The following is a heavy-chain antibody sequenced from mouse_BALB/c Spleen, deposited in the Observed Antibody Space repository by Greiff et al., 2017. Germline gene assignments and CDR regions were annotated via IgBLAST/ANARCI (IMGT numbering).Heavy chain of an antibody. J-gene: IGHJ4*01. CDR3: ARSRGNYQYYAMDY. CDR1: GYTFTDYA. CDR2: ISTYYGDA. D-gene: IGHD2-1*01. V-gene: IGHV1S137*01. Sequence: VQLQQSGAELVRPGVSVKISCKGSGYTFTDYAMHWVKQSHAKSLEWIGVISTYYGDASYNQKFKGKATMTVDKSSSTAYMELARLTSEDSAIYYCARSRGNYQYYAMDYWGQGTSVTVSS.